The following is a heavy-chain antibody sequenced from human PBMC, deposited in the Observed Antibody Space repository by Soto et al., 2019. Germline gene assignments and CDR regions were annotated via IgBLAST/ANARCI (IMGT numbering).Heavy chain of an antibody. J-gene: IGHJ4*02. V-gene: IGHV4-30-4*01. D-gene: IGHD2-15*01. Sequence: PSETLSLTCTVSGGSISSGDYYWSWIRQPPGKGLEWIGYIYYSGSTYYNPSLKSRVTISADTSKNQFSLKLSSVTAADTAVYYCARSGLLPPQPPFDYWGQGTLVTVSS. CDR2: IYYSGST. CDR3: ARSGLLPPQPPFDY. CDR1: GGSISSGDYY.